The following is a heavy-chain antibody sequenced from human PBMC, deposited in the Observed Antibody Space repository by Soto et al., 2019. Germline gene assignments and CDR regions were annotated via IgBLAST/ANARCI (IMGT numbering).Heavy chain of an antibody. Sequence: QVQLVESGGGVVQPGRSLRLSCAASGFTFSSYAMHWVRQAPGKGLEWVAVISYDGDKKYYADSVKGRFTISRDKSKNPLHLQMNSLRAEDTADYYCARDTYSGSFQLYYGMDVWGQGTTVTVSS. V-gene: IGHV3-30-3*01. CDR2: ISYDGDKK. CDR3: ARDTYSGSFQLYYGMDV. CDR1: GFTFSSYA. J-gene: IGHJ6*02. D-gene: IGHD1-26*01.